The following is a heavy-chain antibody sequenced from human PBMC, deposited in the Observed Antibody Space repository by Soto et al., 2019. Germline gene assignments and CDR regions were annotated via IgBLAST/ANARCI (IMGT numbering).Heavy chain of an antibody. D-gene: IGHD3-16*01. CDR3: VRFYLCSKAHLNLYSY. CDR2: INPFDGSA. CDR1: AYNIISHH. V-gene: IGHV1-46*04. J-gene: IGHJ4*02. Sequence: ASVKVSCKASAYNIISHHIHWVRQAPGQGLEWMGFINPFDGSATHAQKLQGRLIMTRDKSTSTVYMELSSLRSEDAAIYYCVRFYLCSKAHLNLYSYRARGSLDPGSS.